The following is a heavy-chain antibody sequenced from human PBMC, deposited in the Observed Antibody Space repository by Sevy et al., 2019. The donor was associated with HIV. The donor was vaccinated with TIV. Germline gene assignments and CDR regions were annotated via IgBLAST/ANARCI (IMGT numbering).Heavy chain of an antibody. D-gene: IGHD5-12*01. CDR3: ARETVSGYNL. CDR2: IYSGGNT. V-gene: IGHV3-53*01. Sequence: GGSLRLSCAASGFSVSNNYLSWVRQAPGKGLEWVSAIYSGGNTYYADSVKDRFTISRDNSKNTVYLQMNGLRAEDTAVYYCARETVSGYNLWGQGTLVTVSS. J-gene: IGHJ4*02. CDR1: GFSVSNNY.